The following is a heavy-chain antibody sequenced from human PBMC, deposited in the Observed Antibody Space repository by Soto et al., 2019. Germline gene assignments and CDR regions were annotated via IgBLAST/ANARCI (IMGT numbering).Heavy chain of an antibody. CDR3: VRIARYYDSSGPFDS. CDR1: GFTFSSYW. D-gene: IGHD3-22*01. J-gene: IGHJ4*02. CDR2: IKQEGSEK. Sequence: GGSLRLSCAASGFTFSSYWMSWVRQAPGKGLEWVANIKQEGSEKYSVDSVKGRFTISRDNAKNSLYLQMNSLRAEDTAVYYCVRIARYYDSSGPFDSWGQGTLVTVSS. V-gene: IGHV3-7*01.